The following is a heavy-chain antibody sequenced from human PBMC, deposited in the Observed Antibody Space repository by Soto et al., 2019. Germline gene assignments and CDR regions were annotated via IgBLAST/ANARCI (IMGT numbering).Heavy chain of an antibody. V-gene: IGHV4-39*01. D-gene: IGHD6-19*01. Sequence: SETLSLTCTVSGGSISSGSYFWGWIRQPPGKGLEWIGSIYYSGSTSYNPSLRSRVTMSVDTSKNQFSLKLSSVSAADTAVYYCARHTGYSSGKRWFDPWGQGTLVTVSS. CDR1: GGSISSGSYF. J-gene: IGHJ5*02. CDR2: IYYSGST. CDR3: ARHTGYSSGKRWFDP.